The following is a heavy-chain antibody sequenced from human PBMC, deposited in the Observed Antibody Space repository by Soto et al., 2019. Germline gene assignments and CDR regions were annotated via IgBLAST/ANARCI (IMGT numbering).Heavy chain of an antibody. D-gene: IGHD1-26*01. CDR2: IIPIFGTA. J-gene: IGHJ6*02. Sequence: ASVKVSCKASGGTFSSYAISWVRQAPGQGLEWKGGIIPIFGTANYAQKFQGRVTITADESTSTAYMELSSLRSEDTAVYYCAREGGXATTRVLEGFRSSGMDVWGQGTTVTVSS. V-gene: IGHV1-69*13. CDR3: AREGGXATTRVLEGFRSSGMDV. CDR1: GGTFSSYA.